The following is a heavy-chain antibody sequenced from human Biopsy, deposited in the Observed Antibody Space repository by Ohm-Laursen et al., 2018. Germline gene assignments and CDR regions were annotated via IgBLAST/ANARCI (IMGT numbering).Heavy chain of an antibody. J-gene: IGHJ6*02. D-gene: IGHD5-24*01. Sequence: SLRLSCSASGFPFTGFSMDWVRQAPGKGLEWVASITSGSSYIYYADSVKGRFTISRDNAKSSLFLQMNSLRAEDTAVYYCARDVEGFYSYAMDVWGQGTTVTVSS. CDR1: GFPFTGFS. CDR3: ARDVEGFYSYAMDV. CDR2: ITSGSSYI. V-gene: IGHV3-21*04.